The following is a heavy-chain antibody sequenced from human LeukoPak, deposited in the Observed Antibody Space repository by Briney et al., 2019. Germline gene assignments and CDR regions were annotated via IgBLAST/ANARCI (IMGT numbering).Heavy chain of an antibody. V-gene: IGHV1-8*01. J-gene: IGHJ6*03. CDR2: MNPNSGNT. CDR1: GYTFTSYD. D-gene: IGHD6-19*01. CDR3: ARVVAEHSSGWYGYYYYYMDV. Sequence: ASVKVSCKASGYTFTSYDINWVRQATGQGLEWMGWMNPNSGNTGYAQKFQGRVTMTRNTSISTAYMELSILRSEDTAVYYCARVVAEHSSGWYGYYYYYMDVWGKGTTVTVSS.